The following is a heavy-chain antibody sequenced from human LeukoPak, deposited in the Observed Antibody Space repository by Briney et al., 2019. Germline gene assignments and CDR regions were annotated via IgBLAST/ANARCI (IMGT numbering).Heavy chain of an antibody. CDR1: GLTFSSYG. J-gene: IGHJ4*02. CDR2: IRYDGSDK. D-gene: IGHD6-19*01. V-gene: IGHV3-30*02. Sequence: GGSLRLSCAASGLTFSSYGMHWVRQAPGKGLEWVAFIRYDGSDKYYADSVKGRFTISRDNSKNTLYLQMNSLRAEDTAMYYCARGTAGTYDYWGQGTLVTVSS. CDR3: ARGTAGTYDY.